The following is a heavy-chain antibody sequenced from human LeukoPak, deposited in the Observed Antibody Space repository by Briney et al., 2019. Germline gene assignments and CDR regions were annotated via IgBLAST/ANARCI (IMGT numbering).Heavy chain of an antibody. Sequence: SETLSLTCAVSGGSISSSNWWSWVRQPPGKGLEWIGEIYHSGSTNYNPSLKSRVTISVGKSKNQFSLKLSSVTAADTAVYYCASAGQWLVGIDYWGQGTLVTVSS. CDR3: ASAGQWLVGIDY. CDR1: GGSISSSNW. D-gene: IGHD6-19*01. CDR2: IYHSGST. J-gene: IGHJ4*02. V-gene: IGHV4-4*02.